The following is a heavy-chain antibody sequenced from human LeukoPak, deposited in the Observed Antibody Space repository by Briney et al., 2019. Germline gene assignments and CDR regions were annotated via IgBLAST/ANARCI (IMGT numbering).Heavy chain of an antibody. D-gene: IGHD3-9*01. CDR1: GFTFSSYA. CDR3: ATRNLHPSSDILK. Sequence: PGGSLRLSCAASGFTFSSYAMSWVRQAPGKGLEWVSAISGSGGSTYYADSVKGRFTISRDNSKNMMYLQMNSLRVEDTAIYYCATRNLHPSSDILKWGQGTLVTVSS. CDR2: ISGSGGST. V-gene: IGHV3-23*01. J-gene: IGHJ4*02.